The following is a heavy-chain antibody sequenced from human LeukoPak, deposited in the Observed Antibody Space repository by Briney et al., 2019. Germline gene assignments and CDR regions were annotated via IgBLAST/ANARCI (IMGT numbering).Heavy chain of an antibody. J-gene: IGHJ6*02. CDR2: ISSSSSYI. V-gene: IGHV3-21*01. CDR1: GFTFSSYS. D-gene: IGHD6-13*01. Sequence: GGSLRLSCAASGFTFSSYSMNWVRQAPGKGLEWVSSISSSSSYIYYADSVKGRFTISRGNAKNSLYLQMNSLRAEDTAVYYCARDTAAAGKAYYYYGMDVWGQGTTVTVSS. CDR3: ARDTAAAGKAYYYYGMDV.